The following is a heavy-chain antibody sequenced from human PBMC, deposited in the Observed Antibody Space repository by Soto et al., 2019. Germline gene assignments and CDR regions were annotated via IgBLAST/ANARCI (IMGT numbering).Heavy chain of an antibody. J-gene: IGHJ4*01. Sequence: QITLKESGPTLVKPTQTLTLTCTFSGFSLSTSEVGVGWIRQPPGEALEWLALIYWDDAERYSPSLKSRLTITKYTSRNQVFLTMTNMDPVDTATYYCAHSLTAAGTVDYWGQGTLVTVSS. V-gene: IGHV2-5*02. CDR2: IYWDDAE. CDR3: AHSLTAAGTVDY. CDR1: GFSLSTSEVG. D-gene: IGHD6-13*01.